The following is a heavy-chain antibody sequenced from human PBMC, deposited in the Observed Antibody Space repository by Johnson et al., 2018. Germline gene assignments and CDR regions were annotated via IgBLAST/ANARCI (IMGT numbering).Heavy chain of an antibody. J-gene: IGHJ3*02. CDR2: INHSGST. Sequence: QVQLQQWGAGLLKPSETXSLTCAVYGGSFSGYYWSWIRQPPGKGLEWIGEINHSGSTNYTPSLKSRVTIPVDTSKNQSALTLSAVNAADTAVYYGAGGRTFFLRERLQRPNVYDRIVRIWGAFDIWGKGTMVTVSS. CDR1: GGSFSGYY. CDR3: AGGRTFFLRERLQRPNVYDRIVRIWGAFDI. D-gene: IGHD3-22*01. V-gene: IGHV4-34*01.